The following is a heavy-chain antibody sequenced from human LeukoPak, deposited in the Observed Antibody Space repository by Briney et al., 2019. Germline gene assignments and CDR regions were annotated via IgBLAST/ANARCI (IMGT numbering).Heavy chain of an antibody. Sequence: SETLSLTCTVSGGSVSSGSYYWSWIRQPPGKGLEWIGYIYYSGSTNYNPSLKSRVTISVDTPKNQFSLKLSSVTAADTAVYYCARDGTYDSSGYSIDYWGQGTLVTVSS. J-gene: IGHJ4*02. D-gene: IGHD3-22*01. CDR2: IYYSGST. CDR1: GGSVSSGSYY. V-gene: IGHV4-61*01. CDR3: ARDGTYDSSGYSIDY.